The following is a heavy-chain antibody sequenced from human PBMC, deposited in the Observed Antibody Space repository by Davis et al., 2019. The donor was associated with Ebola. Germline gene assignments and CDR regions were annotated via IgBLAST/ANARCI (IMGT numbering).Heavy chain of an antibody. V-gene: IGHV1-18*01. Sequence: ASVKVSCKASGYTFTSYGISWVRQAPGQGLEWMGWISAYNGNTNYAHKLQGRVTMTTDTSTSTAYMELRSLRSDDTAVYYCARVRHYYDSSGYYPDAFDIWGQGTMVTVSS. CDR3: ARVRHYYDSSGYYPDAFDI. J-gene: IGHJ3*02. CDR2: ISAYNGNT. CDR1: GYTFTSYG. D-gene: IGHD3-22*01.